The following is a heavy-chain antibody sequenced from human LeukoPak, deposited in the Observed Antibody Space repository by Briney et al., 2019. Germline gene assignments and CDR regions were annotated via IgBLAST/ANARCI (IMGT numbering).Heavy chain of an antibody. D-gene: IGHD5-24*01. Sequence: PGGSLRLSCAASGFTLSIYSMNWVRQAPGKGLEWVSYISSGGSTIYYADSVRGRFTVSRDNAKNSLYLEMSSLRGEDRAVYYCARGEQVMATMSIDYWGQGSLVTVSS. J-gene: IGHJ4*02. V-gene: IGHV3-48*01. CDR1: GFTLSIYS. CDR2: ISSGGSTI. CDR3: ARGEQVMATMSIDY.